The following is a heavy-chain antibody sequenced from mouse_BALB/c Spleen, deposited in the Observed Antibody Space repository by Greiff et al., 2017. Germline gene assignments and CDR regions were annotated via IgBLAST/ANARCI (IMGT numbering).Heavy chain of an antibody. J-gene: IGHJ4*01. CDR1: GFTFSSYA. Sequence: EVKVVESGGGLVKPGGSLKLSCAASGFTFSSYAMSWVRQTPEKRLGWVASISSGGSTYYPDSVKGRFTISRDNARNILYLQMSSLRSEDTAMYYCARGGYYAMDYWGQGTSVTVSS. CDR2: ISSGGST. V-gene: IGHV5-6-5*01. CDR3: ARGGYYAMDY.